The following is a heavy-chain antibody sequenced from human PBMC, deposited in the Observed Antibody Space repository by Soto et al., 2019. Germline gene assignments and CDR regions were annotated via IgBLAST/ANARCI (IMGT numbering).Heavy chain of an antibody. J-gene: IGHJ4*02. CDR3: ATAPGLRRNYYFDY. D-gene: IGHD4-17*01. CDR2: FDPEDGET. V-gene: IGHV1-24*01. CDR1: GYTLTELS. Sequence: ASVKVSCKVSGYTLTELSMHWVRQAPGKGLEWMGGFDPEDGETIYAQKFQGRVTMTEDTSTDRAYMELSSLRSEDTAVYYCATAPGLRRNYYFDYWGQGTLVTVSS.